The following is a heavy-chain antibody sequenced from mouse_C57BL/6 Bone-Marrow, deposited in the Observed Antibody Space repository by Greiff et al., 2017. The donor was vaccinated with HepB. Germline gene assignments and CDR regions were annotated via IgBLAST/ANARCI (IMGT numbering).Heavy chain of an antibody. CDR3: ASRVYYDPDYFDY. CDR2: ISYDGSN. D-gene: IGHD2-4*01. Sequence: EVKLMESGPGLVKPSQSLSLTCSVTGYSITSGYYWNWIRQFPGNKLEWMGYISYDGSNNYNPSLKNRISITRDTSKNQFFLQLNSVTTEDTATYYCASRVYYDPDYFDYWGQGTTLTVSS. V-gene: IGHV3-6*01. J-gene: IGHJ2*01. CDR1: GYSITSGYY.